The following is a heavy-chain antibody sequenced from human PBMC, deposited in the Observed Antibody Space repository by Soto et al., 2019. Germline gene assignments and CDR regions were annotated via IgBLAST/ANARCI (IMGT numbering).Heavy chain of an antibody. CDR2: ISSSSSTI. CDR3: ATLDRRPPAFDI. CDR1: GFTFSSYS. V-gene: IGHV3-48*01. J-gene: IGHJ3*02. Sequence: GGSLRLSCAASGFTFSSYSMNWVRQAPGKGLEWVSYISSSSSTIYYADSVKGRFTISRDNAKNSLYLQMNSLRAEDTAVYYCATLDRRPPAFDIWGQGTMVTVS.